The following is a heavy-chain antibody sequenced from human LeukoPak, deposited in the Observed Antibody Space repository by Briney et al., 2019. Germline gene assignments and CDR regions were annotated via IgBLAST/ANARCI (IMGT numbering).Heavy chain of an antibody. CDR3: ARLDGDYDAFDI. CDR2: ISSSSSTI. D-gene: IGHD4-17*01. Sequence: GGSLRLSCVASGFTFTGHSMHWVRQAPGKGLEWVSYISSSSSTIYYADSVKGRFTISRDNAKNSLYLQMNSLRAGDTGVYYCARLDGDYDAFDIWGQGTMVTVPS. CDR1: GFTFTGHS. J-gene: IGHJ3*02. V-gene: IGHV3-48*01.